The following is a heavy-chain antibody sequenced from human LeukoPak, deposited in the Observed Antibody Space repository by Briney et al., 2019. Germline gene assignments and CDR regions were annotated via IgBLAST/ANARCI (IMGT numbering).Heavy chain of an antibody. V-gene: IGHV3-30*18. CDR2: ISYDGSNK. Sequence: GGSLRLSCAASGFTFSSYGMHWVRQAPGKGLEWVAVISYDGSNKYYADSVKGRFTISRDNSKNTLYLQMNSLRAEDTAVYYCAKDRTRSYGMDVWGQGTTVTVSS. J-gene: IGHJ6*02. CDR1: GFTFSSYG. CDR3: AKDRTRSYGMDV.